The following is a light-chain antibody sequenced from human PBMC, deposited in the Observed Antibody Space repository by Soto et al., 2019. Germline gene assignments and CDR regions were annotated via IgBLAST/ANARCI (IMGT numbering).Light chain of an antibody. J-gene: IGLJ1*01. CDR2: EGN. CDR3: CSYAGTNTFV. CDR1: SSDVGSYNL. Sequence: QSVLTQPASVSGSPGQSITISCTGTSSDVGSYNLVSWYQQHPGKAPKLMIYEGNKRPSGVSNRFSGSKSANTASLTISVLQTEDEADYYCCSYAGTNTFVFGTGTKLTVL. V-gene: IGLV2-23*01.